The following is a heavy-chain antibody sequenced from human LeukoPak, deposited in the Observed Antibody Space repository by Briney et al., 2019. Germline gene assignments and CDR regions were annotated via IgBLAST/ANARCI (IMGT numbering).Heavy chain of an antibody. CDR2: INHSGST. V-gene: IGHV4-34*01. J-gene: IGHJ6*03. D-gene: IGHD3-10*01. CDR3: ARGVGELLSYYYYYYMDV. Sequence: SETLSLTCAVYGGSFIGFHWNWIRQPPGKGLEWIGDINHSGSTNYNPSLTSRVTISVDPSKNQFSLNLSSVTAADTAVYYCARGVGELLSYYYYYYMDVWGKGTTVTISS. CDR1: GGSFIGFH.